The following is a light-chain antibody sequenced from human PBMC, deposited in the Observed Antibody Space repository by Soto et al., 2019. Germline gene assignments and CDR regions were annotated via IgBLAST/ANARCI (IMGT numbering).Light chain of an antibody. J-gene: IGKJ3*01. V-gene: IGKV1-27*01. Sequence: DIQMTQSPTSLSASVGDRVTITCRASQGIRNFVAWYQQKPGKAPKLLSYAASTLQSGVPSRFSGSGSGTDFTLTFNSLQPEDVATYSCQKYSSVPVFGPGTKVEIK. CDR3: QKYSSVPV. CDR1: QGIRNF. CDR2: AAS.